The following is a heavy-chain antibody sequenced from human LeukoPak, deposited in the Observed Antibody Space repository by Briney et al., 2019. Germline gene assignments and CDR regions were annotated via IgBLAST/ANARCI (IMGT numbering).Heavy chain of an antibody. CDR1: GGSISNFY. Sequence: PSETLSLTCTVSGGSISNFYWSWIRQAPGKGPEWIGYISTSGSTNYNPSLRSRVSISLDTSNNRFSLNLNFVTAADTAVYFCASPRTSYRYTFDYWGPGALVTVSS. CDR3: ASPRTSYRYTFDY. V-gene: IGHV4-4*09. CDR2: ISTSGST. J-gene: IGHJ4*02. D-gene: IGHD5-18*01.